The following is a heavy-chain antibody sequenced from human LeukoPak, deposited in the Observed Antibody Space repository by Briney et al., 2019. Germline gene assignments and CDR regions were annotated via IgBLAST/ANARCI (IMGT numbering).Heavy chain of an antibody. CDR3: ARVVRFKRGAVAGYYFDY. CDR1: GYTFTSYG. CDR2: ISAYNGNT. V-gene: IGHV1-18*01. D-gene: IGHD6-19*01. J-gene: IGHJ4*02. Sequence: ASVKVSCKASGYTFTSYGISWVRQAPGQGLEWMGWISAYNGNTNYAQKLQGRVTLTTDTSTSTAYMELSSLRSEDTAVYYCARVVRFKRGAVAGYYFDYWGQGTLVTVSS.